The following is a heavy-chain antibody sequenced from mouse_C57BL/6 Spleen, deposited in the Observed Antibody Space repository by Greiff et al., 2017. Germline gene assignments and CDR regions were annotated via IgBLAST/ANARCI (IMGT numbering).Heavy chain of an antibody. D-gene: IGHD1-1*01. CDR1: GYAFSSYW. CDR3: ARSYYYGSRSYYYAMDY. V-gene: IGHV1-80*01. CDR2: IYPGDGDT. Sequence: QVQLKESGAELVKPGASVKISCKASGYAFSSYWMNWVKQRPGKGLEWIGQIYPGDGDTNYNGKFKGKATLTADKSSSTAYMQLSSLTSEDSAVYFCARSYYYGSRSYYYAMDYWGQGTSVTVSS. J-gene: IGHJ4*01.